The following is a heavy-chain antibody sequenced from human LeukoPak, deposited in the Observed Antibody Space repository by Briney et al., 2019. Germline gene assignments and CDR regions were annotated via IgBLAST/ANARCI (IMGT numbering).Heavy chain of an antibody. D-gene: IGHD3-22*01. Sequence: ASVKVSCKASGYTSTSYGISWVRQAPGQGLEWMGWISAYNGNTNYAQKLQDRVTMTTDTSTSTAYMELRSLRSDDTAVYYCARDPPHYYDSSAYYDFDYWGQGTLVTVSS. J-gene: IGHJ4*02. V-gene: IGHV1-18*01. CDR1: GYTSTSYG. CDR2: ISAYNGNT. CDR3: ARDPPHYYDSSAYYDFDY.